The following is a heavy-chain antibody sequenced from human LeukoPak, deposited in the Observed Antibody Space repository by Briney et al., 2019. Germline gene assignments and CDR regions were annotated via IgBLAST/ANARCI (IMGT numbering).Heavy chain of an antibody. CDR1: GYTFTSYG. V-gene: IGHV1-18*01. D-gene: IGHD3-22*01. CDR3: AGDGRHRYYYDSRGYYGGWFDS. Sequence: ASVKVSCKASGYTFTSYGISWVRQAPGQGLEWMGWISAYNGNTNYAQKLQGRVSMTTDTSTSTAYMDLRSLRSDDTAVYYCAGDGRHRYYYDSRGYYGGWFDSWGQGTLVTVSS. J-gene: IGHJ5*01. CDR2: ISAYNGNT.